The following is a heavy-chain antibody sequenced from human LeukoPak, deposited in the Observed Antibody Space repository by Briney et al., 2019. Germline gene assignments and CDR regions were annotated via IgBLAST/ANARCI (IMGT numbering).Heavy chain of an antibody. D-gene: IGHD2-2*01. V-gene: IGHV1-24*01. CDR1: GDTLSDVS. CDR2: FDAEDGER. CDR3: ATHDHFVVVPDGDHSHNGLDV. Sequence: ASVKVSCKVSGDTLSDVSIHWVRPAPGKGLEWMGSFDAEDGERIYAQKFEGRVIMTEDTSTDTAYMEMSRLTSEDTAVYYCATHDHFVVVPDGDHSHNGLDVWGQGTTVTVSS. J-gene: IGHJ6*02.